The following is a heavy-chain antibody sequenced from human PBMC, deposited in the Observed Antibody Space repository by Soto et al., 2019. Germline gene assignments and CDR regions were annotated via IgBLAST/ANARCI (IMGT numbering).Heavy chain of an antibody. CDR3: ATDDLGAVAVDFDY. D-gene: IGHD6-19*01. CDR1: GYRLTELS. Sequence: ASVKVSCKVSGYRLTELSMHWVRQAPGKGLEWMGGFDPEDGETFYAQKFQGRVTMTEDTSTDIAYMELSSLTSEDTAVYYCATDDLGAVAVDFDYWGQGTLVTVSS. CDR2: FDPEDGET. V-gene: IGHV1-24*01. J-gene: IGHJ4*02.